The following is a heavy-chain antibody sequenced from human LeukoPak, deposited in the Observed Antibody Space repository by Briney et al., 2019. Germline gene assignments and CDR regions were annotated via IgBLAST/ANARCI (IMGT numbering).Heavy chain of an antibody. D-gene: IGHD5-12*01. Sequence: GGSLRLSCAASGFTFTNAWMDWVRQAPGKGLEWVGRIKSRPDGGTTDYAAPVKGRFTISRDDSKNTLYLHMDSLKTEDTAVYYCITVYDSVANWGQGTLVTVSS. V-gene: IGHV3-15*01. CDR3: ITVYDSVAN. J-gene: IGHJ4*02. CDR1: GFTFTNAW. CDR2: IKSRPDGGTT.